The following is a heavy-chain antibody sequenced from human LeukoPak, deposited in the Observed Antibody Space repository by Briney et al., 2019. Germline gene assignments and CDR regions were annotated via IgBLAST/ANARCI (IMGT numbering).Heavy chain of an antibody. Sequence: SETLSLTCTVSGGSISSYYWSWIRQPPGKGLEWIGYIYYSGSTNYNPSLKSRVTISVDTSKNQFSLKLSSVTAADTAVYYCARLYSSSTFFDYWGQGTLVTVSS. J-gene: IGHJ4*02. CDR2: IYYSGST. D-gene: IGHD6-6*01. CDR1: GGSISSYY. CDR3: ARLYSSSTFFDY. V-gene: IGHV4-59*08.